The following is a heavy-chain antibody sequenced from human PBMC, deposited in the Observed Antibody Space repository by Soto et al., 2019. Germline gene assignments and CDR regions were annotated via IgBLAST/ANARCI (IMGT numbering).Heavy chain of an antibody. CDR2: INPSDST. CDR1: GYTFTSYY. J-gene: IGHJ4*02. V-gene: IGHV1-46*03. Sequence: QVQLVQSGAEVKKPGASVKVSCKASGYTFTSYYMHWVRQAPGQGLEWMGIINPSDSTSYAQKFQGGVTMPRDTSTSTGYMELSSLRSEDTAVYYCAQVYCSGGSCYSIDYWGQGTLVTVSS. D-gene: IGHD2-15*01. CDR3: AQVYCSGGSCYSIDY.